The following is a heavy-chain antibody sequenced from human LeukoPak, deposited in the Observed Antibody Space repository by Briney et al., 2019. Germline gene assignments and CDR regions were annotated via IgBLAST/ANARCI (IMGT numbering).Heavy chain of an antibody. V-gene: IGHV1-8*01. J-gene: IGHJ5*02. CDR1: GYTFTSSD. CDR3: ARALHGGTGDWFDP. CDR2: MNPNSGNT. D-gene: IGHD1-1*01. Sequence: ASVKVSCKASGYTFTSSDINWVRQATGQGLEWMGWMNPNSGNTGYAQKFQGRVTMTRNTSINTAYMELSSLRFEDSAVYYCARALHGGTGDWFDPWGQGTLVTVSS.